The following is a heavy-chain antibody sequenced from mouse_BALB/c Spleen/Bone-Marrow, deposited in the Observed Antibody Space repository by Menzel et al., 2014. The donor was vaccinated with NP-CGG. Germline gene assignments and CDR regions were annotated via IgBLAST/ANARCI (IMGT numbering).Heavy chain of an antibody. D-gene: IGHD1-2*01. V-gene: IGHV4-1*02. CDR3: ARPGYYGYQDV. CDR2: INPDSSTI. J-gene: IGHJ1*01. Sequence: VQLQQSGGGLVQPGGSLKLSCAASGFDFSRYWMTWVRQAPGKGLEWIGEINPDSSTINYTPSLKDKFIISRDNAKNTLYLQMSKVRSEDTACYYGARPGYYGYQDVWGAGTTVTVSS. CDR1: GFDFSRYW.